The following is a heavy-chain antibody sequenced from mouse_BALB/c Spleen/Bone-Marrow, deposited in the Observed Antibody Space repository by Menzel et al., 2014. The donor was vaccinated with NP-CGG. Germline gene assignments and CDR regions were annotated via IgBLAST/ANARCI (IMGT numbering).Heavy chain of an antibody. CDR2: IWAGGST. D-gene: IGHD2-4*01. Sequence: QVQLQQSGPGLVATSQSLSITCTVSGFSLTSYGVHWVRQPPGKGLEWLGVIWAGGSTNYNSALMSRLSISKDNSKSQVFLKMNSLQTDDTAMYYCARSTMITEGFAYWGQGTLVTVSA. J-gene: IGHJ3*01. V-gene: IGHV2-9*02. CDR1: GFSLTSYG. CDR3: ARSTMITEGFAY.